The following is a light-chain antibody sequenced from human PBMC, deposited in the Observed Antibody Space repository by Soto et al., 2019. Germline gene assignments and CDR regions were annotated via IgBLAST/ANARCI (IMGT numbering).Light chain of an antibody. CDR1: SSDIGSYKF. V-gene: IGLV2-23*01. CDR3: CSHAGDHVV. CDR2: EGS. Sequence: QSALTQPASVSGSPGQSITISCTGTSSDIGSYKFVSWYQQHAGKAPKLMTYEGSKRPSGVSDRFSASKSGNTASPTISGLQADDEADYYCCSHAGDHVVFGGGTKLTVL. J-gene: IGLJ2*01.